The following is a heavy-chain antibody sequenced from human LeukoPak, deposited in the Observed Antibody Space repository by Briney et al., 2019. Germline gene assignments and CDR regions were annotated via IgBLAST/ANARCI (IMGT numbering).Heavy chain of an antibody. D-gene: IGHD5-24*01. CDR3: AREDGYNAPFDY. CDR1: GFTFSNYW. V-gene: IGHV3-53*01. Sequence: GGSLRLSCAASGFTFSNYWMTWVRQAPGKGLEWVSVIYSGGVIYYADSVRGRFTISRDNSKNMLYLQMNSLRAEDTAVYYCAREDGYNAPFDYWGQGTLVTVSS. J-gene: IGHJ4*02. CDR2: IYSGGVI.